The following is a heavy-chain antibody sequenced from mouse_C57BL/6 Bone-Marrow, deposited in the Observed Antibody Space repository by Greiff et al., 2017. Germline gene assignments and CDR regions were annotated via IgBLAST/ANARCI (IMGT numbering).Heavy chain of an antibody. CDR3: TRWGGYWYFDV. CDR2: IDPETGGT. J-gene: IGHJ1*03. CDR1: GYTFTDYE. V-gene: IGHV1-15*01. D-gene: IGHD1-1*02. Sequence: QVQLQQSGAELVRPGASVTLSCKASGYTFTDYEMHWVKQTPVHGLEWIGAIDPETGGTAYNQKFQGKAILTADKSSSTAYMELRSLTSEDSAVYYCTRWGGYWYFDVWGTGTTVTVSS.